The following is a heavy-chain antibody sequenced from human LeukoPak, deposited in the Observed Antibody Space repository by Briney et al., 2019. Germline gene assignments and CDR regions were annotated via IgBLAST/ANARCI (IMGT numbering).Heavy chain of an antibody. CDR1: GFTFSSYA. J-gene: IGHJ3*02. CDR3: ARDGATSYAFDI. Sequence: GALRLSCAASGFTFSSYAMHWVRQAPGKGLEWVAVISYDGSNKYYADSVKGRFTISRDNSKNTLYLQMNSLRAVDTAVYYCARDGATSYAFDIWGQGTMVTVSS. D-gene: IGHD5-12*01. V-gene: IGHV3-30-3*01. CDR2: ISYDGSNK.